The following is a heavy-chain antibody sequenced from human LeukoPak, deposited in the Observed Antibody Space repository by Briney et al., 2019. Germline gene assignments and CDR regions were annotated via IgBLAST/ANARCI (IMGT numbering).Heavy chain of an antibody. D-gene: IGHD3-3*01. CDR1: GGSISSYY. J-gene: IGHJ6*03. CDR2: IYYSGST. V-gene: IGHV4-59*01. CDR3: ARGGTLLEWLLPTAYYMDV. Sequence: PSETPSLTCTVSGGSISSYYWSWIRQPPGKGLEWIGYIYYSGSTNYNPSLKSRVTISVDTSKNQFSLKLSSVTAADTAVYYCARGGTLLEWLLPTAYYMDVWGKGTTVTVSS.